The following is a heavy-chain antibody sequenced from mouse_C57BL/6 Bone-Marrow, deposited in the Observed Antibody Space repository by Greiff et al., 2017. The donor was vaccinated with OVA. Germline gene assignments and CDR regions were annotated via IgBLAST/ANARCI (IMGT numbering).Heavy chain of an antibody. D-gene: IGHD2-3*01. V-gene: IGHV7-1*01. J-gene: IGHJ3*01. CDR2: SRNKANDYTT. CDR1: GFTFSDFY. Sequence: EVKLVESGGGLVQSGRSLRLSCATSGFTFSDFYMEWVRQAPGKGLEWIAASRNKANDYTTEYSASVKGRFIVSRDTSQSILYLQMNALRAEDTAIYYCARDAGDGYYGFAYWGQGTLVTVSA. CDR3: ARDAGDGYYGFAY.